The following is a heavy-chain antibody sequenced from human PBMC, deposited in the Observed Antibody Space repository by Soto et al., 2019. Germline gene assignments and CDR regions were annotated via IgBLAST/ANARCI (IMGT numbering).Heavy chain of an antibody. CDR1: GFVFTNYG. Sequence: HPGGSLRLSCAASGFVFTNYGMHWVRQAPGKGLEWVAVIWYDGSNKYYADSVKGRFTISRDNSKNTLYLQMNSLRAEDTAVYYCASSGRGEFTAMVNYYHYGMDVSGQWSTVTVCS. CDR2: IWYDGSNK. CDR3: ASSGRGEFTAMVNYYHYGMDV. J-gene: IGHJ6*02. V-gene: IGHV3-33*01. D-gene: IGHD5-18*01.